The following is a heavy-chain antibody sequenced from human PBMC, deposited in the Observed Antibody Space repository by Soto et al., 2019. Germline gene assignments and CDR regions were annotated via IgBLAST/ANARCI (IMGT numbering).Heavy chain of an antibody. V-gene: IGHV3-23*01. CDR3: AKSLSTAVNYGLDV. J-gene: IGHJ6*02. CDR1: GFTFSDNA. D-gene: IGHD2-2*01. CDR2: INDDGDST. Sequence: EVQLLESGGGLVQPGGSLRLSCGASGFTFSDNAMTWVRQAPGKGLEWVSSINDDGDSTYYADSVKGRFTISRDNSKNTLFLQMSSLGAEDTAVYYCAKSLSTAVNYGLDVWGQGTSVTVSS.